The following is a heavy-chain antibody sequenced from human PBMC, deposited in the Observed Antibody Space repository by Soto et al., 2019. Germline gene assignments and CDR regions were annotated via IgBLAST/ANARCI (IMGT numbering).Heavy chain of an antibody. D-gene: IGHD3-9*01. V-gene: IGHV2-5*08. J-gene: IGHJ4*02. CDR3: AHKGPEDWPLDY. CDR1: GGSISSGGYS. Sequence: LTCAVSGGSISSGGYSWSWIRQPPGKALEWLAVIYWDDSKHYSPSLRSRLTITKDTSKNQVVLTMTNMDPMDTGTYYCAHKGPEDWPLDYWGQGTQVTVSS. CDR2: IYWDDSK.